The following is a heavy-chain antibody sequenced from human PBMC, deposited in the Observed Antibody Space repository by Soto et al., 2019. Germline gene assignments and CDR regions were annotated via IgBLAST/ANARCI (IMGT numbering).Heavy chain of an antibody. Sequence: GESLKISCKGSGYSFTSYWIGWVRQMPGKGLECMGIIYPGDSHTRYSPSFQGQVTISADKSISTAYLQWSSLKASDTAMYYCASIGGATGRAFDIWGQGTMVTVSS. V-gene: IGHV5-51*01. CDR2: IYPGDSHT. CDR3: ASIGGATGRAFDI. D-gene: IGHD1-26*01. CDR1: GYSFTSYW. J-gene: IGHJ3*02.